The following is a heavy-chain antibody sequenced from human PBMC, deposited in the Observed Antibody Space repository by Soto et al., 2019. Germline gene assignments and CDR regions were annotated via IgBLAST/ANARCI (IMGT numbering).Heavy chain of an antibody. Sequence: GGSLRLSCAASGFSFSTYWMHWVRQPPGKGLVWVSRTNSDGSSTTYADSVKGRFTISRDNAKNTLYLQMNSLRAEDTAVYYCASGRGHDKYCSGGNCYSYQYGMAVRGQGTRVTVSS. CDR2: TNSDGSST. D-gene: IGHD2-15*01. CDR3: ASGRGHDKYCSGGNCYSYQYGMAV. V-gene: IGHV3-74*01. J-gene: IGHJ6*02. CDR1: GFSFSTYW.